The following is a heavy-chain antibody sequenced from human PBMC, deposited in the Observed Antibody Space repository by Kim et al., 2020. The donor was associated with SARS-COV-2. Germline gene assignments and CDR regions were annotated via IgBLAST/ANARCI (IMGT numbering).Heavy chain of an antibody. CDR1: GGSISSYY. Sequence: SETLSLTCTVSGGSISSYYWSWIRQPPGKVLEWIGYIYYSGSTNYNPSLKSRVTISVDTPKNQFSLKLSSVTAADTAFYYCARHHYDFVWGSYRYGMDV. CDR2: IYYSGST. V-gene: IGHV4-59*08. D-gene: IGHD3-16*02. J-gene: IGHJ6*01. CDR3: ARHHYDFVWGSYRYGMDV.